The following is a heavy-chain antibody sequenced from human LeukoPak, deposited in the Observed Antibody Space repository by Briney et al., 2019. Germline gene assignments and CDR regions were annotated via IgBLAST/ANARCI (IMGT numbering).Heavy chain of an antibody. Sequence: SETLSLTCTVSGGSISSYCWSWIRQPPGKGLEWIGYIYYSGSTNYNPSLKSRVTISVDTSKNQFSLKLSSVTAADTAVYYCAREGGWYNWFDPWGQGTLVTVSS. CDR3: AREGGWYNWFDP. D-gene: IGHD6-19*01. V-gene: IGHV4-59*01. CDR2: IYYSGST. J-gene: IGHJ5*02. CDR1: GGSISSYC.